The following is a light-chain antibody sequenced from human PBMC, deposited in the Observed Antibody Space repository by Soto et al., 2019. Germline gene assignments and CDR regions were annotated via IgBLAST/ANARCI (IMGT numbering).Light chain of an antibody. CDR3: QQRSNWPIT. V-gene: IGKV3D-20*02. CDR1: QSVAANY. J-gene: IGKJ5*01. Sequence: EDVLTQSPGTLSLSPGERATLSCRASQSVAANYLAWYQQKRGQAPRLPIYGASSRATGIPARFSGSGSGTDFTLTISSLEPEDFAVYYCQQRSNWPITFGQGTRLEI. CDR2: GAS.